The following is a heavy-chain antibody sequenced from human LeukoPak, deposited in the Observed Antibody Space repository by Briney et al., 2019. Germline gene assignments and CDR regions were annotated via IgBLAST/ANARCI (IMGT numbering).Heavy chain of an antibody. CDR3: ARAYGGWPDY. V-gene: IGHV3-66*01. D-gene: IGHD4/OR15-4a*01. CDR2: IYIGGST. CDR1: GFPFSSNY. J-gene: IGHJ4*02. Sequence: GRSLRLSSAASGFPFSSNYMSWVRQAPGKGLEWVSVIYIGGSTYYADSVKGRFTISRDNSENNLYLQMNSLRADYTAVYYCARAYGGWPDYWGQGTLVTISS.